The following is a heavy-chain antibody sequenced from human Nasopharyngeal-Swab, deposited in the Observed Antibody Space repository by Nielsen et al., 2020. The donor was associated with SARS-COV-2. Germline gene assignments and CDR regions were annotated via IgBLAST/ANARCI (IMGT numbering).Heavy chain of an antibody. CDR3: TRGGNSVY. Sequence: GGSLRLSCAAFGFTFSSYSMNWVRQAPGKGLEWVSSISSSSSYIYYADSVKGRFTISRDNAKNSLYLQMNSLSAEDTAVYCCTRGGNSVYWGQGTLVTVSS. J-gene: IGHJ4*02. V-gene: IGHV3-21*01. CDR1: GFTFSSYS. CDR2: ISSSSSYI. D-gene: IGHD4-23*01.